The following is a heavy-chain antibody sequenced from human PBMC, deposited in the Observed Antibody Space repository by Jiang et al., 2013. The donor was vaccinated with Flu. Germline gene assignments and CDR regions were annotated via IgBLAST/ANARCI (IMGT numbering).Heavy chain of an antibody. CDR2: TYYRSKWYN. J-gene: IGHJ4*02. CDR3: ARGISSVGFDY. CDR1: GDSVSSNSAA. Sequence: SGDSVSSNSAAWTWIRQSPSRGLEWLGRTYYRSKWYNDYAVSVKSRITINADTSKNQFSLQLNSVTPEDTAVYYCARGISSVGFDYWGQGTLVTVSS. D-gene: IGHD6-13*01. V-gene: IGHV6-1*01.